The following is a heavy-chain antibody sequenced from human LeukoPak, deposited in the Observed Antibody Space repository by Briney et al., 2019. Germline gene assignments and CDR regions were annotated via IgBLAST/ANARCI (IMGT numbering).Heavy chain of an antibody. J-gene: IGHJ4*02. D-gene: IGHD3-22*01. CDR3: ATSVQRVTMIVVYFDY. Sequence: ASVKVSCKVSGYTLTELSMHWVRQAPGKGLEWMGGFDPEDGETIYAQKFQGRVTMTEDTSTVTAYMELSSLRSEDTAVYYCATSVQRVTMIVVYFDYWGQGTLVTVSS. CDR1: GYTLTELS. CDR2: FDPEDGET. V-gene: IGHV1-24*01.